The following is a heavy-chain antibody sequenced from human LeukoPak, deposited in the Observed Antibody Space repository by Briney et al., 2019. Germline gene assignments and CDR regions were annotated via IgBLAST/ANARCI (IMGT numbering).Heavy chain of an antibody. J-gene: IGHJ3*02. CDR1: GGSISDNY. CDR2: IFYSGAT. Sequence: PSETLSLTCTVSGGSISDNYWSWIRQPPGKGLEWVSYIFYSGATKYNPSLKSRVTTSFDTSRKQCSLKLSSVTAADTAVYYCARNNNFVGTTNNDAFDIWGQGTMVTVS. CDR3: ARNNNFVGTTNNDAFDI. D-gene: IGHD1-26*01. V-gene: IGHV4-59*01.